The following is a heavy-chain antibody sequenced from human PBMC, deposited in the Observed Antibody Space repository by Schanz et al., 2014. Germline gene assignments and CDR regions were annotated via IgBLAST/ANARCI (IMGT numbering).Heavy chain of an antibody. J-gene: IGHJ4*02. CDR2: FT. CDR3: VRELSGGTFDY. Sequence: QVQLVQSGAEVKKPGASVKVSCQASGYTFTGYYMHWVRQAPGQGLEWLGRFTHISQKFQGRVTMTRDTSSTTAYMELNSLRSDDTAVYYCVRELSGGTFDYWGQGALVTVSS. D-gene: IGHD1-1*01. V-gene: IGHV1-2*06. CDR1: GYTFTGYY.